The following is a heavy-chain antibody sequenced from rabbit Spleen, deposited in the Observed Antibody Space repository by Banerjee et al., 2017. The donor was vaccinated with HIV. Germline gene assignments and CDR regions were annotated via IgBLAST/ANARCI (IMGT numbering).Heavy chain of an antibody. CDR2: IYTGSSGAT. J-gene: IGHJ3*01. D-gene: IGHD8-1*01. V-gene: IGHV1S40*01. CDR1: GFSFSSDYY. Sequence: QSLEESGGDLVKPGASLTLTCKASGFSFSSDYYMCWVRQAPGKGLEWIGCIYTGSSGATYYASWAKGRFTISKISSTTVTLQMTSLTAADTATYFCARLYAGSSYPNLWGQGTLVTVS. CDR3: ARLYAGSSYPNL.